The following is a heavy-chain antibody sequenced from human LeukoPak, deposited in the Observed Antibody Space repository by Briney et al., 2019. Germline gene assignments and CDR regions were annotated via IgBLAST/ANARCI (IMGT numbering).Heavy chain of an antibody. CDR1: GYSISSGYY. CDR2: IYHSGST. Sequence: PSETLSLTCAVSGYSISSGYYWGWIRQPPGKGLEWIGSIYHSGSTYYNPSLKSRVTISVDTSKNQFSLKLSSVTAADTAVYYCARYLPNYYDSSGYYSLGFDYWGQGTLATVSS. CDR3: ARYLPNYYDSSGYYSLGFDY. D-gene: IGHD3-22*01. J-gene: IGHJ4*02. V-gene: IGHV4-38-2*01.